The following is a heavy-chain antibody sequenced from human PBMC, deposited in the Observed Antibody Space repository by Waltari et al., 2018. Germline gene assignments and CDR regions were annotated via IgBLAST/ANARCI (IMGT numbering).Heavy chain of an antibody. D-gene: IGHD2-21*02. CDR2: IYYTGST. V-gene: IGHV4-59*01. CDR1: GGSISVFY. J-gene: IGHJ5*02. CDR3: ARGGGGDWEWFDP. Sequence: QVQLQESGPSLLKPSETLSLICTVSGGSISVFYWSWVRQPPGKGLDLIGYIYYTGSTNFNPSLKSRVNMSVDTSKNQFSLKLSSVTAADTAFYYCARGGGGDWEWFDPWGQGTLVTVSS.